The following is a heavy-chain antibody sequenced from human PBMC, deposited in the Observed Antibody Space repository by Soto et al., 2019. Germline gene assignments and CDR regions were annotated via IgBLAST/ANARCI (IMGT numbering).Heavy chain of an antibody. D-gene: IGHD5-18*01. CDR1: GYTFTSYG. CDR3: ARDTAMALPDA. J-gene: IGHJ4*02. V-gene: IGHV1-18*01. CDR2: ISAHNGNT. Sequence: QVQLVQSGAEVKKPGASVKVSCKASGYTFTSYGISWVRQAPGQGLEWMGWISAHNGNTKYAQKLQGRVTMTTDTSTSTAYMEVRCLRSDGTAVYYCARDTAMALPDAWGQGTLVTVSS.